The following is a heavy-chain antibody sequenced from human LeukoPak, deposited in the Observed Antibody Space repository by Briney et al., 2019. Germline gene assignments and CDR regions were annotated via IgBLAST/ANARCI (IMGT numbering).Heavy chain of an antibody. CDR2: INPNSGGT. CDR3: ARDPSDIVVVPAAMVGHYYYMDV. CDR1: GYTFTDYY. V-gene: IGHV1-2*02. D-gene: IGHD2-2*01. J-gene: IGHJ6*03. Sequence: GASVKVSCKASGYTFTDYYMHWVRQAPGQGLEWMGWINPNSGGTNYAQKFQGRVTMTRDTSISTAYMELSRLRSDDTAVYYCARDPSDIVVVPAAMVGHYYYMDVWGKGTTVTVSS.